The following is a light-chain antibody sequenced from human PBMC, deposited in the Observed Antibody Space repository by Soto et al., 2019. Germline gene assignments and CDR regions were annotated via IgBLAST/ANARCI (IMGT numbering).Light chain of an antibody. CDR2: DAS. CDR3: QQYYNLRT. V-gene: IGKV1-33*01. CDR1: QDIANY. J-gene: IGKJ4*01. Sequence: DIQMTQSPSSLSASVGDRVTITCQASQDIANYLNWYQQKPGKAPKLLIYDASSLDTGVPSRFSGSVSGTDFTLTISSLQPEDIATYYCQQYYNLRTFGGGTKVEI.